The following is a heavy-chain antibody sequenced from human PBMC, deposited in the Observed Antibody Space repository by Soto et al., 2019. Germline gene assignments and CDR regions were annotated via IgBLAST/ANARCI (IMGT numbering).Heavy chain of an antibody. V-gene: IGHV3-23*01. J-gene: IGHJ4*02. CDR1: GFTFSSYA. CDR3: AKEMGYYDSSGYYRGPYDY. CDR2: ISGSGGST. D-gene: IGHD3-22*01. Sequence: GGSLRLSCAASGFTFSSYAMSWVRQAPRKGLEWVSAISGSGGSTYYADSVKGRFTISRDNSKNTLYLQMNSLRAEDTAVYYCAKEMGYYDSSGYYRGPYDYWGQGTLVTVSS.